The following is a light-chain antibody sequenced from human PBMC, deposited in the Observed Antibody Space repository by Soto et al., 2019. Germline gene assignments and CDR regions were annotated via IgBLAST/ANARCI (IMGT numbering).Light chain of an antibody. J-gene: IGKJ5*01. CDR2: GSS. CDR1: QSVSSTY. CDR3: QQRSNWIT. V-gene: IGKV3D-20*02. Sequence: EIVLTQSPGTLSLSPGERATLSCRASQSVSSTYLAWYQQQPGQAPRLLIYGSSNRATGIPDRFSGSGSGTDFTLTISRLEPEDFAIYYCQQRSNWITFGQGTRLEIK.